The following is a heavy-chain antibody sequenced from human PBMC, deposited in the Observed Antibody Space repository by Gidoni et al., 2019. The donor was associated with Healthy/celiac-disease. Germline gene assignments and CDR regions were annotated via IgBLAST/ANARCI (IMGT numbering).Heavy chain of an antibody. CDR3: ARGRYHDSSGGPY. Sequence: QVQLQPWGAGLLKPSETLSLTCAMSGPSFSGYYWSWIRQSPGRGLEWIAESTHTGSTNYKPSLRSRVTRAVDASKNQFSLQLRAVTAADTAVYYCARGRYHDSSGGPYWGQGTLVTVSS. J-gene: IGHJ4*02. D-gene: IGHD3-22*01. CDR2: STHTGST. CDR1: GPSFSGYY. V-gene: IGHV4-34*01.